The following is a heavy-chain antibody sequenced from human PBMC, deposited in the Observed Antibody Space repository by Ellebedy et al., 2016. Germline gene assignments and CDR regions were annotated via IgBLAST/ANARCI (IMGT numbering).Heavy chain of an antibody. CDR2: IKSENDGGTT. Sequence: GGSLRLSXAASGFTVSDNYMSWVRQAPGKGLEWVGRIKSENDGGTTDYAAFVKGRFTISRDDSKNTLYLTMNSLKVEETAVYYCTAGDYPLFRHWGQGTLVTVSS. CDR1: GFTVSDNY. V-gene: IGHV3-15*01. D-gene: IGHD4-17*01. CDR3: TAGDYPLFRH. J-gene: IGHJ4*02.